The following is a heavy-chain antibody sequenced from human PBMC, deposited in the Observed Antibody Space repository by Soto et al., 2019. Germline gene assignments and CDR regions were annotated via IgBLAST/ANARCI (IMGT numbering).Heavy chain of an antibody. Sequence: QVQLQQWGAGLLKPSETLSLTCAVYGGSFSGYYWSWIRQPPGKGLEWIGEINHSGSTNYNPSLKSRVTISVDTSKNQFSLKLSSVTAADTAVYYCARGGVLWFGESMNWFDPWGQGTLVTVSS. CDR3: ARGGVLWFGESMNWFDP. J-gene: IGHJ5*02. D-gene: IGHD3-10*01. CDR1: GGSFSGYY. V-gene: IGHV4-34*01. CDR2: INHSGST.